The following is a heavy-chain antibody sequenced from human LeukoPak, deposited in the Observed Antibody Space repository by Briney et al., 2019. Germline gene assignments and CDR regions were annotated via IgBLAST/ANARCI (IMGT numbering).Heavy chain of an antibody. Sequence: GGSLRLSCAASGFTFSDYYMGWVRQAPGKGLEWVSYIDMSGSTIFYADSVKGRFSISRDNAKNSLYLQMNSLRAEDTAVYYCAKDLGSSSWRATYYYGMDVWGQGTTVTVSS. CDR3: AKDLGSSSWRATYYYGMDV. D-gene: IGHD6-13*01. V-gene: IGHV3-11*01. CDR1: GFTFSDYY. CDR2: IDMSGSTI. J-gene: IGHJ6*02.